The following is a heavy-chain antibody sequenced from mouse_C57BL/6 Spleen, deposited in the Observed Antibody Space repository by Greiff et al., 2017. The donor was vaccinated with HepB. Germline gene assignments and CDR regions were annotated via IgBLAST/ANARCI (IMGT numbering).Heavy chain of an antibody. J-gene: IGHJ1*03. D-gene: IGHD1-1*01. CDR2: IDPNSGGT. CDR3: ARSLITTVVAHWYFDV. Sequence: QVQLKQSGAELVKPGASVKLSCKASGYTFTSYWMHWVKQRPGRGLEWIGRIDPNSGGTKYNEKFKSKATLTVDKPSSTAYMQLSSLTSEDSAVYYCARSLITTVVAHWYFDVWGTGTTVTVSS. CDR1: GYTFTSYW. V-gene: IGHV1-72*01.